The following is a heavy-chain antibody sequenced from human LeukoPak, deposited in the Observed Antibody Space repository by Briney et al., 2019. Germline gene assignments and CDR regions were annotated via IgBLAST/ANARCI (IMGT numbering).Heavy chain of an antibody. D-gene: IGHD2-15*01. J-gene: IGHJ5*02. V-gene: IGHV1-2*02. CDR3: ARDPGYCSGGSCFNWFDP. CDR1: GYTFTGYY. Sequence: ASVKVSCKASGYTFTGYYMHWVRQAPGQGLGWMGWINPNSGGTNYAQKFQGRVTMTRDTSISTAYMELSRLRSDDTAVYYCARDPGYCSGGSCFNWFDPWGQGTLVTVSS. CDR2: INPNSGGT.